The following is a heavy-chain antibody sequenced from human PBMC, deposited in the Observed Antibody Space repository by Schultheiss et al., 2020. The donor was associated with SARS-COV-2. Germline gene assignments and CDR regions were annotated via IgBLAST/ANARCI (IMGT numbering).Heavy chain of an antibody. D-gene: IGHD3-10*01. CDR2: ISGSGGST. J-gene: IGHJ4*02. V-gene: IGHV3-23*01. Sequence: GESLKISCAASGFTFSSYAMSWVRQAPGKGLEWVSAISGSGGSTYYADSVKGRFTISGDNSKNTLYLQMNSLRAEDTAVYYCARGGQEYYFDYWGQGTLVTVSS. CDR1: GFTFSSYA. CDR3: ARGGQEYYFDY.